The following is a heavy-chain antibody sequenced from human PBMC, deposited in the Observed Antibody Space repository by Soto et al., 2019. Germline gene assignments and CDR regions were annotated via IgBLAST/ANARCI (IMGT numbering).Heavy chain of an antibody. CDR3: ARLTTSSGWSRFDS. Sequence: SETLSLTCTVSGGSVSSSFFYWSWVRQPPGQRLEWIGYIYYTGTTNYNPSLASRVAMSVDTSKKQFTLNLRSLTAADTARYYCARLTTSSGWSRFDSWGQGMWVTVSS. CDR1: GGSVSSSFFY. D-gene: IGHD6-13*01. J-gene: IGHJ4*02. CDR2: IYYTGTT. V-gene: IGHV4-61*01.